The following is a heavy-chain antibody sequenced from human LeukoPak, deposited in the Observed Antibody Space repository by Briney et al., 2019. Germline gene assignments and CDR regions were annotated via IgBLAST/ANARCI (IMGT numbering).Heavy chain of an antibody. V-gene: IGHV4-39*07. CDR3: ATTTIRLGY. CDR2: IFYSGNT. D-gene: IGHD1-26*01. J-gene: IGHJ4*02. CDR1: GGSISRSSRY. Sequence: SETLSLTCTVSGGSISRSSRYWGWIRQPPGKGLGWIGSIFYSGNTYDNPSLKSRVTISVDTSKNQFSLKLSSVTAADTAVYYCATTTIRLGYWGQGTLVTVSS.